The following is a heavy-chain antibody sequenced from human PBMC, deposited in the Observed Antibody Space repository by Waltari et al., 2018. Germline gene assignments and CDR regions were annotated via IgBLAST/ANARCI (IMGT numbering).Heavy chain of an antibody. CDR2: IKEDGTEE. Sequence: EVQLVESGGGLVQPGGSLRLSCTASGFTFVNYWMSWVHQAPGKGLQWVAYIKEDGTEESYLDSLKGRFTISRDDAKNSLHLQMNSLRVEDTAIYYCARVSKGIHFDYWGKGTLVTVSS. CDR3: ARVSKGIHFDY. J-gene: IGHJ4*02. CDR1: GFTFVNYW. V-gene: IGHV3-7*04.